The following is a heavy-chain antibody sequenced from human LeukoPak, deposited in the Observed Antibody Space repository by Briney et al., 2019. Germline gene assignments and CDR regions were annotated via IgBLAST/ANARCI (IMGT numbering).Heavy chain of an antibody. CDR1: GGTFSSYA. D-gene: IGHD3-22*01. Sequence: SVKVSCKASGGTFSSYAISWVRQAPGQGLEWMGGIIPIFGTANYAQKFQGRVTITADESTSTAYMELSSLRSEDTAVYYCARVTYYSSGYMWYYFDYWGQGTLVTVSS. CDR3: ARVTYYSSGYMWYYFDY. CDR2: IIPIFGTA. V-gene: IGHV1-69*13. J-gene: IGHJ4*02.